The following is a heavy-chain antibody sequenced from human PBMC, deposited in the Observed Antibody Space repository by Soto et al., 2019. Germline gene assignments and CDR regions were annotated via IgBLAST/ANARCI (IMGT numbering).Heavy chain of an antibody. CDR1: GGSFSGYY. D-gene: IGHD3-10*01. CDR3: ARGYGRNFDY. V-gene: IGHV4-34*01. Sequence: QVQLQQWGAGLLKPSETLSLTCAVYGGSFSGYYWNWIRQPPGKGLEWIGEINHSGSTNYNPSLKSRVPISLDTSKTQFSLKLSSMTAADTAVSYCARGYGRNFDYWGQGTLVTVSS. CDR2: INHSGST. J-gene: IGHJ4*02.